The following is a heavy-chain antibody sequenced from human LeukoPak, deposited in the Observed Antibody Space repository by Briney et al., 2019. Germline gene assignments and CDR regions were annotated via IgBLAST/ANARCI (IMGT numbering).Heavy chain of an antibody. CDR3: AREAAVAGTLSKVFDYYYYMDV. V-gene: IGHV4-61*01. CDR1: GGSISSSSYY. CDR2: IYYSGST. J-gene: IGHJ6*03. D-gene: IGHD6-19*01. Sequence: ASETLSLTCTVSGGSISSSSYYWSWIRQPPGKGLEWIGYIYYSGSTNYNPSLKSRVTISVDTSKNQFSLKLSSVTAADTAVYYCAREAAVAGTLSKVFDYYYYMDVWGKGTTVTVSS.